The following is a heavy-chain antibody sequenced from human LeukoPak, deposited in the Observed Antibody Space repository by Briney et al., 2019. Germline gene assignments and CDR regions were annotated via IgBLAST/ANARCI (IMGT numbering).Heavy chain of an antibody. V-gene: IGHV3-23*01. D-gene: IGHD3-3*01. CDR2: ISGSGGST. CDR1: GFTFSSYG. J-gene: IGHJ6*03. CDR3: ARAVYDFWSGYAGYYMDV. Sequence: GGSLRLSCAASGFTFSSYGMSWVRQAPGKGLEWVSAISGSGGSTYYADSVKGRFTISRGNSKNTLYLQMNSLRAEDTAVYYCARAVYDFWSGYAGYYMDVWGKGTTVTVSS.